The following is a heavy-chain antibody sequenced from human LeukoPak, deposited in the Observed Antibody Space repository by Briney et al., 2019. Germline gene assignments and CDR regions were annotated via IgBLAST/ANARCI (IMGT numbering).Heavy chain of an antibody. V-gene: IGHV4-39*07. CDR3: ARFHVQRWAQSTARGNFDY. J-gene: IGHJ4*01. CDR2: IYYSGST. CDR1: GGSISSGHYY. Sequence: PSETLSLTCSVSGGSISSGHYYWAWIRQPPGRGLEWIGNIYYSGSTYYNPSLKSRVTISIDTSKNQFSLRLSSLAAADTAVYYCARFHVQRWAQSTARGNFDYWGQGTLVTVSS. D-gene: IGHD5-24*01.